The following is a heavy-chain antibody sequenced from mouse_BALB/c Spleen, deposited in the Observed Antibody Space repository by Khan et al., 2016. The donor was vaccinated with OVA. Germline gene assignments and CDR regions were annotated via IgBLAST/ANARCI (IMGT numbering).Heavy chain of an antibody. D-gene: IGHD4-1*01. V-gene: IGHV5-6*01. J-gene: IGHJ3*01. CDR1: GFTFSAYS. Sequence: EVELVVSGGDLVKPGGSLKLSCAASGFTFSAYSMSLVRQTPDKRLECVATISSGADYTYYPDGVKGRFTISRDNAKNTLYLQMSSLKSEDTAMYYCASHLTGSFAYWGQGTLVTVSA. CDR3: ASHLTGSFAY. CDR2: ISSGADYT.